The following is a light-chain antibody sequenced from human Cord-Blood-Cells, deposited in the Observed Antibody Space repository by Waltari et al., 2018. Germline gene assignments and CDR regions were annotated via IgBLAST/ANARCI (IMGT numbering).Light chain of an antibody. V-gene: IGKV3-20*01. J-gene: IGKJ2*01. CDR2: GAS. CDR3: QQYGSSPYT. CDR1: QSVSSSY. Sequence: IVLTQSPGTLSLSLGERATLSCRASQSVSSSYLAWYQQKPGQAPRLLIYGASSRATGIPDRFSGSGSGTDFTLTISRLEPEDFAVYYCQQYGSSPYTFGQGTKLEIK.